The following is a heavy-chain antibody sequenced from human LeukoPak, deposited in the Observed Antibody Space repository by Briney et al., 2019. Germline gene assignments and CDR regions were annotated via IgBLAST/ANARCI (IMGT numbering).Heavy chain of an antibody. Sequence: SETLSLTCTVSGGSISSSSYYWGWIRQPPGKGLEWIGSIYYSGSTYYNPSLKSRVTISVDTSKNQFSLKLSSVTAADTAVYYCARRAVGARGWFDPWGQGILVTVSS. V-gene: IGHV4-39*01. D-gene: IGHD1-26*01. CDR3: ARRAVGARGWFDP. J-gene: IGHJ5*02. CDR1: GGSISSSSYY. CDR2: IYYSGST.